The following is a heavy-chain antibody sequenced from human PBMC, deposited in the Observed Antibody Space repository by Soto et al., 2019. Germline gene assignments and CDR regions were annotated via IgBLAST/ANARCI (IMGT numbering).Heavy chain of an antibody. D-gene: IGHD7-27*01. J-gene: IGHJ6*02. Sequence: GGSLRLSCAASGFTFSNYGMHWVRQAPGKGLEWVAVISYDGSNKYYADSVKGRFTISRDNSKNTLYLQMNSLRAEDTAVYYCAKDLGPLGYYGMDVWGQGTTVTVSS. CDR1: GFTFSNYG. CDR3: AKDLGPLGYYGMDV. CDR2: ISYDGSNK. V-gene: IGHV3-30*18.